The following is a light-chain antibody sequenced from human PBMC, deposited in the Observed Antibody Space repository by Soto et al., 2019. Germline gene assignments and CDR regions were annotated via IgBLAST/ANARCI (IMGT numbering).Light chain of an antibody. J-gene: IGKJ4*01. CDR3: QQRANWPLT. CDR1: QSVSSNY. V-gene: IGKV3D-20*02. Sequence: ETVLTQSPGTLSLSPGERATLSCRASQSVSSNYLAWYQQKPGQAPRLLIYGASSRATGIPDRFSGSGSGTDFTLTISSLEPEDFAVYYCQQRANWPLTFGGGTKVDI. CDR2: GAS.